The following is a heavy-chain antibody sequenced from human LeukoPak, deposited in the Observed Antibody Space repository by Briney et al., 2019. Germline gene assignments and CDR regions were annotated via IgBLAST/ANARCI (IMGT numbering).Heavy chain of an antibody. J-gene: IGHJ4*02. CDR1: GFTFSSYW. CDR3: ARDRVGRVYYFDY. Sequence: GGSLRLFCAASGFTFSSYWMSWVRQAPGKGLEWVANIKQDGSEKYYVDSVKGRFTISRDNAKNSLYLQMNSLRAEDTAVYYCARDRVGRVYYFDYWGQGTLVTVSS. CDR2: IKQDGSEK. V-gene: IGHV3-7*01. D-gene: IGHD1-26*01.